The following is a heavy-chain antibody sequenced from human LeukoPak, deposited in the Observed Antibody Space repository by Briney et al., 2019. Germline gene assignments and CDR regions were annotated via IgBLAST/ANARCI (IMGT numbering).Heavy chain of an antibody. V-gene: IGHV4-59*02. CDR1: GFTVSINS. Sequence: GSLRLSCTVSGFTVSINSMSWVRQAPGKALEWIGNIFYSGSTYYSPSLKSRVTISLDTSRNQFSLKLNSVTAADTAVYYCAKSNGYGLIDIWGQGTMVTVSS. CDR3: AKSNGYGLIDI. CDR2: IFYSGST. D-gene: IGHD3-10*01. J-gene: IGHJ3*02.